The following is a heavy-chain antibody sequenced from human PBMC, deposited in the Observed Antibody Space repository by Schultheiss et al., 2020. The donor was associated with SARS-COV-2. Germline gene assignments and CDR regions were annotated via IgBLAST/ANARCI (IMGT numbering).Heavy chain of an antibody. Sequence: GESLKISCAASGFTFSDYYMNWVRQAPGKGLEWVSSISSSSTIYYADSVKGRFTISRDNAKNSLYLQMNSLRAEDTAVYYCARDVLWVVVVPAAMFHYYYYMDVWGKGTTVTVSS. CDR1: GFTFSDYY. V-gene: IGHV3-69-1*01. J-gene: IGHJ6*03. CDR2: ISSSSTI. CDR3: ARDVLWVVVVPAAMFHYYYYMDV. D-gene: IGHD2-2*01.